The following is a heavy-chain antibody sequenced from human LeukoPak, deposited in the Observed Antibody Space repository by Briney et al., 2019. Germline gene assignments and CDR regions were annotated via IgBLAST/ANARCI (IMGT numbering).Heavy chain of an antibody. Sequence: ASVKVSCKASGYTFAGYFLHWVRQAPGQGLEWMGWINPDSGATNYVQKFQGRVTMTRDTSISTAYMELRRLRSDDTAVYYCARNRRYSGYDAYNWFDPWGQGTLVTVSS. CDR2: INPDSGAT. CDR1: GYTFAGYF. V-gene: IGHV1-2*02. J-gene: IGHJ5*02. D-gene: IGHD5-12*01. CDR3: ARNRRYSGYDAYNWFDP.